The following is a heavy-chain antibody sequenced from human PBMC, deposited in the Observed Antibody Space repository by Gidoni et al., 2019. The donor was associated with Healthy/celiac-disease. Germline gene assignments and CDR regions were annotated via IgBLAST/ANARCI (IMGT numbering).Heavy chain of an antibody. V-gene: IGHV4-31*03. CDR3: SSGSLSYGMDV. Sequence: QVQLQESGPGLVKPSQTLSLTCTVSGGSISSGGYYCSWIRQHPGKGLEWIGYIYYSGSTYYNPSLKSRVTISVDTSKNQFSLKLSSVTAADTAVYYCSSGSLSYGMDVWGQGTTVTVSS. CDR1: GGSISSGGYY. CDR2: IYYSGST. J-gene: IGHJ6*02.